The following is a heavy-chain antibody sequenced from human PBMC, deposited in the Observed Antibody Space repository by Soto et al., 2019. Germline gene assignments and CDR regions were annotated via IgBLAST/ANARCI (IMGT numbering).Heavy chain of an antibody. V-gene: IGHV4-34*01. CDR2: INHSGST. CDR3: ASLSGYCSSTSCYPYYFDY. J-gene: IGHJ4*02. CDR1: GGSFSGYY. D-gene: IGHD2-2*01. Sequence: SETLSLTCAVYGGSFSGYYWRWIRQPPGKGLEWIGEINHSGSTNYNPSLKSRVTISVDTSKNQFSLKLSSVTAADTAVYYCASLSGYCSSTSCYPYYFDYWGQGTLV.